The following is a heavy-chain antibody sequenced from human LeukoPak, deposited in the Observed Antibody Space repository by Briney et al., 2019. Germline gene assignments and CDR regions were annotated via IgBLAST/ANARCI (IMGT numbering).Heavy chain of an antibody. D-gene: IGHD6-13*01. Sequence: SETLSLTCTVSGVSISNYYWSWIRQPPGKGLEWIGYYYYSGNTNYNPSLKSRVTISVDTSKNQFSLKLSSVTAADTAVYYCARHEHAAAAGGHWGQGTLVTVSS. CDR1: GVSISNYY. CDR2: YYYSGNT. CDR3: ARHEHAAAAGGH. V-gene: IGHV4-59*08. J-gene: IGHJ4*02.